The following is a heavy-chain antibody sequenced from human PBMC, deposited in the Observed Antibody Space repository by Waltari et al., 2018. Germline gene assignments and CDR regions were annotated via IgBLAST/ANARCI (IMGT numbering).Heavy chain of an antibody. J-gene: IGHJ6*02. Sequence: EVQLVQSGAEVKKPGESLKISCKGSGSRFPRYWIGWVRQLPGKGLEWMGIIYPGDSDTRYSPSFQGQVTISADKSISTAYLQWSSLKASDTAMYYCARSGGVLRFLEWLPWGMDVWGQGTTVTVSS. CDR1: GSRFPRYW. CDR2: IYPGDSDT. CDR3: ARSGGVLRFLEWLPWGMDV. V-gene: IGHV5-51*01. D-gene: IGHD3-3*01.